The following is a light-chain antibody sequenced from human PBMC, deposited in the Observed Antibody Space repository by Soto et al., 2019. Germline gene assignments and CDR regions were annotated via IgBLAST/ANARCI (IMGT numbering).Light chain of an antibody. Sequence: QSALTQPASVSGSPGQSITISCTGTRSDVGGYNLVSWYQQHPGKAPKLIIYEGNKRPSGVSNRFSGSKSGNTASLTISGLQAEDEADYYCCSYAGSSIPLFGGGTKLTVL. V-gene: IGLV2-23*01. CDR3: CSYAGSSIPL. CDR1: RSDVGGYNL. J-gene: IGLJ2*01. CDR2: EGN.